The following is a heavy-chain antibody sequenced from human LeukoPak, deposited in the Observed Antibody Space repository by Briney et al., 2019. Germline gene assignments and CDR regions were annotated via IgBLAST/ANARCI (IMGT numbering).Heavy chain of an antibody. J-gene: IGHJ6*02. CDR3: ARVTMVRGVIGMDV. V-gene: IGHV4-59*01. CDR1: GGSFSGYY. Sequence: SETLSLTCAVYGGSFSGYYWSWIRQPPGKGLEWIGYIYYSGSTNYNPLLKSRVTISVDTSMNQFSLKLSSVTAADTAVYYCARVTMVRGVIGMDVWGQGTTVTVSS. CDR2: IYYSGST. D-gene: IGHD3-10*01.